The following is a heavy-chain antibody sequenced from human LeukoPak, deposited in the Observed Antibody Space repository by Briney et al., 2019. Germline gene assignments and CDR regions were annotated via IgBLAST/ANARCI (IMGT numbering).Heavy chain of an antibody. CDR2: FDPEDGET. Sequence: ASVKVSCKVSGYTLTELSMHWVRQAPGKGLEWMGGFDPEDGETIYAQKFQGRVTMTEDTSTDIAYMELSSLRSEDTAVYYCATVACSSTSCYKAFDYWGQGTLVTVSS. CDR1: GYTLTELS. V-gene: IGHV1-24*01. D-gene: IGHD2-2*02. J-gene: IGHJ4*02. CDR3: ATVACSSTSCYKAFDY.